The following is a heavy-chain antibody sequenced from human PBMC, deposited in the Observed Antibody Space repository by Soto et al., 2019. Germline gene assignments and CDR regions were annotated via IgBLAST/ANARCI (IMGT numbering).Heavy chain of an antibody. J-gene: IGHJ6*02. D-gene: IGHD3-10*01. Sequence: GASVKVSCKASGYTFTSYYMHWVRQAPGQGLEWMGIINPSGGSTSYAQKFQGRVTMTRDTSTSTVYMELSSLRSEDTAVYYCARDGGSGSYYNSSPYYYGMDVWGQGATVTVSS. CDR1: GYTFTSYY. CDR3: ARDGGSGSYYNSSPYYYGMDV. CDR2: INPSGGST. V-gene: IGHV1-46*01.